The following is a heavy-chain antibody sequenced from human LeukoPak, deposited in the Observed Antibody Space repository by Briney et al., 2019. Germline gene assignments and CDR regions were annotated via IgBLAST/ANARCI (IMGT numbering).Heavy chain of an antibody. V-gene: IGHV3-30*18. D-gene: IGHD5-18*01. CDR1: GFTFSSYG. J-gene: IGHJ4*02. CDR2: ISYDGSNK. Sequence: PGGSLRLSCAASGFTFSSYGMHWVRQAPGKGLEWVAVISYDGSNKYYADSVKGRFTISRDNSKNTLYLQMNSLRAEDTAVYYCAKERVDTAMEYYFDYWGQGTLVTVSS. CDR3: AKERVDTAMEYYFDY.